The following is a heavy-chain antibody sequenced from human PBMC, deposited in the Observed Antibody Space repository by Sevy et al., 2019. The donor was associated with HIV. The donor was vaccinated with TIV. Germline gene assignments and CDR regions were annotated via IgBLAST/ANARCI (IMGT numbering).Heavy chain of an antibody. D-gene: IGHD2-2*01. V-gene: IGHV3-11*01. CDR2: ISGRGSTI. CDR1: GFIFSDFY. CDR3: ARDHVVVGPLANYGMDV. J-gene: IGHJ6*02. Sequence: GGSLRLSCAASGFIFSDFYMSWVRQAPGKGLEWISYISGRGSTIYYADSVKGRFTISRDNAKNSLYLQMNSLTAEDTAVYYCARDHVVVGPLANYGMDVWGQGTTVTVSS.